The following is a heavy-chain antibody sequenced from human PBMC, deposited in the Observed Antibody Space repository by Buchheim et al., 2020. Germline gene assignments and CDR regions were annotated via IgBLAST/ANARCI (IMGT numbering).Heavy chain of an antibody. CDR2: INHSGST. CDR3: ARQTRFLEWLLGYYYYYGMDV. J-gene: IGHJ6*02. D-gene: IGHD3-3*01. CDR1: GGSFSGYY. Sequence: QVQLQQWGAGLLKPSETLSLACAVYGGSFSGYYWSWIRQPPGKGLEWIGEINHSGSTNYNPSPKSRVTISVDTSKNQFSLKLSSVTAADTAVYYCARQTRFLEWLLGYYYYYGMDVWGQGTT. V-gene: IGHV4-34*01.